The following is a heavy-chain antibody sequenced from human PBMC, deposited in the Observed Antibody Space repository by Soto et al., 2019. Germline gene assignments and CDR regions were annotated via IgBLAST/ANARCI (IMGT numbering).Heavy chain of an antibody. CDR3: ARDGVQLWPRYYFDY. V-gene: IGHV1-46*01. CDR2: INPNGGST. D-gene: IGHD1-1*01. Sequence: VQLVQSGAEVKKPGASVQVSCKTSGYSFSNYSMHWVRQVPGQGLEWMGKINPNGGSTSLAQKFKDAVTLTRDTSTNTVYMELSRLPSEETAVYCCARDGVQLWPRYYFDYWGQGTLVTVSS. J-gene: IGHJ4*02. CDR1: GYSFSNYS.